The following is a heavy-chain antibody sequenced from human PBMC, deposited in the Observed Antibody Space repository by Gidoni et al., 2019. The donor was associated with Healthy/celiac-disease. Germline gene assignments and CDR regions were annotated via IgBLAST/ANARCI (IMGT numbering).Heavy chain of an antibody. CDR3: ARGVRGSGSYQPPYVDP. V-gene: IGHV3-74*01. Sequence: EVQLVESGGGLVQPGGSLRLSCAASGFTFSSYWMHWVRQAQGKGLVWVSRINRDGSRTSYADSVKGRFTISRDNAKNTLYLQMNSLRAEDTAVYYCARGVRGSGSYQPPYVDPWGQGTLVTVSS. J-gene: IGHJ5*02. CDR1: GFTFSSYW. D-gene: IGHD3-10*01. CDR2: INRDGSRT.